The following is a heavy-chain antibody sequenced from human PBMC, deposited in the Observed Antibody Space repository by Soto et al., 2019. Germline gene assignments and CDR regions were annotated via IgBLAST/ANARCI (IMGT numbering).Heavy chain of an antibody. D-gene: IGHD5-12*01. CDR3: ARVGRSGYDWVDY. Sequence: PSVKVSCKASGYTFTSYDINWVRQATGQGLEWMGWMNPSSGNTGYAQKFQGRVTMTRNTSISTAYMELSSLRSEDTAVYYCARVGRSGYDWVDYWGQGTLVTVSS. V-gene: IGHV1-8*01. CDR1: GYTFTSYD. CDR2: MNPSSGNT. J-gene: IGHJ4*02.